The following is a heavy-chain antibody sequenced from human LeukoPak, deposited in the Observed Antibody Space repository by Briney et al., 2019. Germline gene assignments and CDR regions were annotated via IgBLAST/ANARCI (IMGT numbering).Heavy chain of an antibody. Sequence: GGSLRLSCAASGFTFDDYAMHWVRHAPGKGLEWVSGISWNSGSIGYADSVKGRFTISRDNAKNSLYLQMNSLRAEDTALYYCAKDISATPPWGMDVWGQGTTVTVSS. J-gene: IGHJ6*02. D-gene: IGHD1-26*01. CDR1: GFTFDDYA. CDR3: AKDISATPPWGMDV. CDR2: ISWNSGSI. V-gene: IGHV3-9*01.